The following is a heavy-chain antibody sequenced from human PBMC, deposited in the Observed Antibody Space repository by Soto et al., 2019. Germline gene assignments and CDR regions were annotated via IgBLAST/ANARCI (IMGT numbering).Heavy chain of an antibody. J-gene: IGHJ5*02. D-gene: IGHD5-18*01. Sequence: SETLSLTCTVSGGSVSSGSYYWSWIRQPPGKGLEWIGYIYYSGSTNYNPSLKSRVTISVDTSKNQFSLKLSSVTAADTAVYYCARGGYSYSENWFDPWGQGTLVTVSS. CDR3: ARGGYSYSENWFDP. V-gene: IGHV4-61*01. CDR1: GGSVSSGSYY. CDR2: IYYSGST.